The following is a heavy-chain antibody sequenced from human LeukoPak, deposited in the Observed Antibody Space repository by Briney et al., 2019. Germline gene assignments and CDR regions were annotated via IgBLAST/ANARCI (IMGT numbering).Heavy chain of an antibody. D-gene: IGHD6-13*01. V-gene: IGHV3-30*18. CDR2: ISYDGSNK. CDR3: AKSPIAAAGTSFFDY. CDR1: GFTFSDYS. Sequence: GGSLRLSCAASGFTFSDYSMNWVRQAPGKGLEWVAVISYDGSNKYYADSVKGRFTISRDNSKNTLYLQMNSLRAEDTAVYYCAKSPIAAAGTSFFDYWGQGTLVTVSS. J-gene: IGHJ4*02.